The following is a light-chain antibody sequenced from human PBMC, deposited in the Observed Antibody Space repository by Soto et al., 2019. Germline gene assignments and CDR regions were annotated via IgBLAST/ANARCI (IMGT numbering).Light chain of an antibody. V-gene: IGKV1-27*01. J-gene: IGKJ1*01. CDR2: PAS. Sequence: DIQMTQSPSSLSASVGDRVTITCRARQGISNYLAWYQQKPGKVPWFLIYPASTLQSGFPSRFSGSGSGTDFTLTISSLQPADVATYYCQKCDSAPRTFGQGTKVEIK. CDR3: QKCDSAPRT. CDR1: QGISNY.